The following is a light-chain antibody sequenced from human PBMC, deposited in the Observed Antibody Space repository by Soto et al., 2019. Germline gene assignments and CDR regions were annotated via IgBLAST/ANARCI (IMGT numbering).Light chain of an antibody. CDR2: DAS. Sequence: EIVLTQSPGTLSLSPGERATLSCSASQSVSNNYLAWYQQKPGQAPRLLIYDASNRATGIPARFSGSGSGTDFTLTISSLEPEDFAVYYCQQRSNWPPLTFGGGTKVDIK. CDR3: QQRSNWPPLT. CDR1: QSVSNNY. J-gene: IGKJ4*01. V-gene: IGKV3-11*01.